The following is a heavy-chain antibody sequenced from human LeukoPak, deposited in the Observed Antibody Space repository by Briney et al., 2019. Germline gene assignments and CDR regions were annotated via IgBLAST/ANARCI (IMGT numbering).Heavy chain of an antibody. V-gene: IGHV3-21*01. CDR3: ARDSAYCGGDCYSDS. CDR2: ISGSSTNFI. D-gene: IGHD2-21*02. Sequence: PGGSLRLSCAASGFTFSSYTMKWVRQAPGKGLEWVSSISGSSTNFIYYADSLKGRFTISRDNAKNSLYLHMNRLRAEDTAVYYCARDSAYCGGDCYSDSWGQGTLVTVSS. CDR1: GFTFSSYT. J-gene: IGHJ5*02.